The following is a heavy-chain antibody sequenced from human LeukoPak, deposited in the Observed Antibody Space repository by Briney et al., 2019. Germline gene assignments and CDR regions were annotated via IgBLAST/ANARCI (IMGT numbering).Heavy chain of an antibody. CDR1: GFTFSSYA. Sequence: GGSLRLFCAASGFTFSSYAMSWVRQAPGKGLEWVSSISSSGADTYYADSVKGRFTISRDDSENTLHLHLNSLRAEDTALYYCAKMGGNSDNDYWGQGTLVTVSS. J-gene: IGHJ4*02. CDR2: ISSSGADT. D-gene: IGHD4-23*01. CDR3: AKMGGNSDNDY. V-gene: IGHV3-23*01.